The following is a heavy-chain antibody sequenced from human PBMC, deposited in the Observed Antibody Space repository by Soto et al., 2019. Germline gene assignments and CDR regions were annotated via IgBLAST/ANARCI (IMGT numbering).Heavy chain of an antibody. J-gene: IGHJ4*02. D-gene: IGHD2-15*01. CDR1: GFTFSSYW. CDR3: VRSSLVVAAATREDY. V-gene: IGHV3-74*01. CDR2: INSDGSST. Sequence: EVQLVESGGGLVQPGGSLRLSCAASGFTFSSYWMHWVRRAPGKGLVWVSRINSDGSSTSYAESVKGRFTISRDNAKNTLYLQMNRLRAEGTAVYYCVRSSLVVAAATREDYWGQGTLVTVSS.